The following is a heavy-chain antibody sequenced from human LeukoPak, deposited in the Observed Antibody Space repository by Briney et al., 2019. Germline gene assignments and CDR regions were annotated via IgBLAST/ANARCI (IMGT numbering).Heavy chain of an antibody. CDR3: ARDKHCRGGSCYLPGFDP. CDR2: ISSSSSYI. D-gene: IGHD2-15*01. CDR1: GFTFSSYS. V-gene: IGHV3-21*01. J-gene: IGHJ5*02. Sequence: GGSLRLSCAASGFTFSSYSMNWVRQAPGKGLEWVSSISSSSSYIYYADSVKGRFTISRDNAKSSLYLQMNSLRAEDTAVYYCARDKHCRGGSCYLPGFDPWGQGTLVTVSS.